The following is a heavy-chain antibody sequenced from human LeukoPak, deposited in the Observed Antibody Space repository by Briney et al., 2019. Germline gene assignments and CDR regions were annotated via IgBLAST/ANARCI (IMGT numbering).Heavy chain of an antibody. J-gene: IGHJ4*02. CDR1: GFTFGDYA. V-gene: IGHV3-49*04. D-gene: IGHD2-2*01. Sequence: PGGSLRLSCTASGFTFGDYAMSWVRQAPGKGLEWVGFIRSKAYGGTTEYAASVKGRFTISRDDSKSIAYLQMNSLKTEDTAVYYCTRRYRSSTSCYVPNYWGQGTLVTVSS. CDR3: TRRYRSSTSCYVPNY. CDR2: IRSKAYGGTT.